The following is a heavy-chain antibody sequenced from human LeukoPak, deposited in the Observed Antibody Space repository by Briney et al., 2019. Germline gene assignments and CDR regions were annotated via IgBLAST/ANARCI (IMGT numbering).Heavy chain of an antibody. CDR1: GGSISSGSYY. Sequence: SETLSLTCTVSGGSISSGSYYWSWIRQPAGKGLEWIGRIYTSGSTNYTPSLKSRVTISVDTSKTQFSLKLSSVTAADTVVYYCARDLFYDFRSGYYTDNWFDPWGQGTLVTVSS. D-gene: IGHD3-3*01. CDR3: ARDLFYDFRSGYYTDNWFDP. CDR2: IYTSGST. V-gene: IGHV4-61*02. J-gene: IGHJ5*02.